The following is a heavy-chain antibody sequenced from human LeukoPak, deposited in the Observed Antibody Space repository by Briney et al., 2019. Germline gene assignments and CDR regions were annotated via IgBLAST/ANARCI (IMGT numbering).Heavy chain of an antibody. D-gene: IGHD5-24*01. CDR1: GFTFSSYS. CDR3: ARSRDGYNDC. V-gene: IGHV3-48*01. CDR2: ISSSSTI. J-gene: IGHJ4*02. Sequence: PGGSLRLSCAASGFTFSSYSMNWVRKAPGKGLEWVSYISSSSTIYYADSVKGRFTISIDNSKNSLDLQTNSLRAENTTVYYCARSRDGYNDCGGQGTLVTVSS.